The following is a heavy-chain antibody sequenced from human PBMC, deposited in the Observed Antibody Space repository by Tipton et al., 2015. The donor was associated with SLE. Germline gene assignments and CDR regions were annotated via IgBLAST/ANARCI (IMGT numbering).Heavy chain of an antibody. D-gene: IGHD6-13*01. Sequence: SLRLSCAASGFTFSSYAMSWVRQAPGKGLEWVSAISGSGGSTYYADSVKGRFTISRDNSKNTLYLQMNSLRDEDTAVYYCAKFGVLHIGQQQRAWGQGTLVTVSS. CDR3: AKFGVLHIGQQQRA. CDR2: ISGSGGST. V-gene: IGHV3-23*01. J-gene: IGHJ5*02. CDR1: GFTFSSYA.